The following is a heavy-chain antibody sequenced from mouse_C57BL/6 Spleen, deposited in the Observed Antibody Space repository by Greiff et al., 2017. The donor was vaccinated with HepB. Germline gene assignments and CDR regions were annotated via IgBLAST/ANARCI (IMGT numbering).Heavy chain of an antibody. CDR2: IYPGSGNT. V-gene: IGHV1-76*01. CDR1: GYTFTDYY. CDR3: ARRAVLSHFDY. D-gene: IGHD5-1*01. J-gene: IGHJ2*01. Sequence: QVQLQQSGAELVRPGASVKLSCKASGYTFTDYYINWVKQRPGQGLEWIARIYPGSGNTYYNEKFKGKATLTAEKSSSTAYMQLSSLTSEDSAVYFYARRAVLSHFDYWGQGTTLTVSS.